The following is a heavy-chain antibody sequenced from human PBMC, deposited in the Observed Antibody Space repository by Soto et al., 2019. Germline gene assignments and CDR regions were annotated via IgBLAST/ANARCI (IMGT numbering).Heavy chain of an antibody. Sequence: VQLQESGPGLVKPSETLSLTCTVSGGSISTNYWSWIRQPPGKGLEWIGYISSSGYTNYNASLKSRITISIDTSKNQFSLKLTSVTAADTAVYYCASLHGARFDPWGQGTLVTVSS. J-gene: IGHJ5*02. CDR1: GGSISTNY. CDR3: ASLHGARFDP. D-gene: IGHD4-17*01. CDR2: ISSSGYT. V-gene: IGHV4-4*08.